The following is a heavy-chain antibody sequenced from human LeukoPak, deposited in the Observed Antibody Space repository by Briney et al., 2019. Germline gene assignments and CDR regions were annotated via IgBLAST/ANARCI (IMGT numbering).Heavy chain of an antibody. CDR3: ARDYDILTGEDAFDI. Sequence: SETLSLTCTVSGGSISSYYWSWIRQPAGKGLEWIGRIYTSGSTNYNPSLKSQVTMSVDTSKNQFSLKLSSVTAADTAVYYCARDYDILTGEDAFDIWGQGTMVTVSS. V-gene: IGHV4-4*07. CDR2: IYTSGST. CDR1: GGSISSYY. D-gene: IGHD3-9*01. J-gene: IGHJ3*02.